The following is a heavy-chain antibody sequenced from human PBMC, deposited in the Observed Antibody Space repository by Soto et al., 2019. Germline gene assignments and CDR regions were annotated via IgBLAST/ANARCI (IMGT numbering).Heavy chain of an antibody. Sequence: QVQLVESGGGVVQPGRSLRLSCAASGFTFSAYPMHWVRQAPGQGLEWVALIPFDGSKEYYADSVRGRFTISRDKSKNTRYLQMNSLSPDDTAVYYCARDVWGSGRVACDYGGQGTLVTVPS. CDR1: GFTFSAYP. CDR3: ARDVWGSGRVACDY. CDR2: IPFDGSKE. J-gene: IGHJ4*02. D-gene: IGHD3-10*01. V-gene: IGHV3-30-3*01.